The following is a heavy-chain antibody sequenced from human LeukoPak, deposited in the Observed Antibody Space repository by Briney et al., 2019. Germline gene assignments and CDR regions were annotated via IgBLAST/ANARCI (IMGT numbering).Heavy chain of an antibody. J-gene: IGHJ4*02. CDR2: INAGNGNT. Sequence: ASVKVSCKPSGYTFSRYAMHWVRQAPGQRREWMGGINAGNGNTKYSQKFQGRVTITRDTSAETGYLELSSLRSEDTAVDYCARARIAVAGTFDYGGQGTLVTVSS. CDR1: GYTFSRYA. D-gene: IGHD6-19*01. CDR3: ARARIAVAGTFDY. V-gene: IGHV1-3*01.